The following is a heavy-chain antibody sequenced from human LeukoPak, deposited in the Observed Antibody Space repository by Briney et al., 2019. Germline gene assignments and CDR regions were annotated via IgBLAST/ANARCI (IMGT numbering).Heavy chain of an antibody. D-gene: IGHD3-10*01. J-gene: IGHJ4*02. CDR1: GYTFTSYG. Sequence: GASVKVSCKASGYTFTSYGISWVRQAPGQGLEWMGWISAYNGNTNYAQKLQGRVTMTTDTSTSTAYMELRSLRSDDTAVYYCARDFKGYDSGSYYDLAADYWGQGTLVTVSS. V-gene: IGHV1-18*01. CDR2: ISAYNGNT. CDR3: ARDFKGYDSGSYYDLAADY.